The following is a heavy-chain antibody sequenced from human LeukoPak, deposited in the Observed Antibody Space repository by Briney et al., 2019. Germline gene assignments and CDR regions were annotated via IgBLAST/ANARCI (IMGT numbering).Heavy chain of an antibody. CDR3: ARVRPSYYFWSGNDYYYMDV. CDR1: GYTFTAYY. Sequence: APVKVSCKASGYTFTAYYMHSGRQSPGHGREWMGWINPNSGGTNYAQKPPGRVTITRGTSISTAYMEVSRLRSDDTAVYFCARVRPSYYFWSGNDYYYMDVWGKGTTATVSS. CDR2: INPNSGGT. D-gene: IGHD3-3*01. J-gene: IGHJ6*03. V-gene: IGHV1-2*02.